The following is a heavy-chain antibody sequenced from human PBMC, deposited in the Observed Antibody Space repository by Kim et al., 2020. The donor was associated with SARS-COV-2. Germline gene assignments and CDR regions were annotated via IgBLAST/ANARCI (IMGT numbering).Heavy chain of an antibody. CDR3: ARGNGWHLF. J-gene: IGHJ4*02. V-gene: IGHV4-59*01. CDR2: IHSSGRA. CDR1: GDSMIDFF. D-gene: IGHD6-19*01. Sequence: SETLSLTCNVSGDSMIDFFWSWIRQPPGRRLEWLGYIHSSGRANYNPSVKSRVTLSVDTSKSQFSLNLIYVTAADTAIYYCARGNGWHLFWGQGTLVTVS.